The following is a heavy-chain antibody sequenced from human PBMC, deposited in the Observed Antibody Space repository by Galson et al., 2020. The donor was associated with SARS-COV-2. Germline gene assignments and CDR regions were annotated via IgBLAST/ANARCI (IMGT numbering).Heavy chain of an antibody. Sequence: SETLSLTCTVSGGSISSYSWSWIRQPPGKGLEWLGYIYYSGSTNYNPSLKSRVTISVDTSKNQFSLKLSSVTAADTAVYYCARDFWSGSLGENWFDPWGQGTLVTVSS. D-gene: IGHD3-3*01. CDR3: ARDFWSGSLGENWFDP. CDR2: IYYSGST. V-gene: IGHV4-59*01. J-gene: IGHJ5*02. CDR1: GGSISSYS.